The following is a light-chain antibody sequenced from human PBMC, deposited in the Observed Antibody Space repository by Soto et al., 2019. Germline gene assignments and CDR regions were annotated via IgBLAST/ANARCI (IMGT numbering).Light chain of an antibody. CDR2: DAS. V-gene: IGKV3-11*01. CDR3: QQRSNWPWT. J-gene: IGKJ1*01. Sequence: EIVFTQSPATLSLSPGERATLSCRASQSVSPYLAWYQQKPGQAPRLLIYDASNRATGIPARFSGSGSGTDLTLTISSLEPEDFAVYYCQQRSNWPWTFGQGTKVEIK. CDR1: QSVSPY.